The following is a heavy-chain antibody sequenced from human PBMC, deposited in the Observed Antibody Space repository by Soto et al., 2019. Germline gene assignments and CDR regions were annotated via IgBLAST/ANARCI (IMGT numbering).Heavy chain of an antibody. Sequence: GAAVEVCCTSCGYRFTGYDMHWAVQDPGQGREWMGWINPNSGGTNYAQKFQGWVTMTRDTSISTAYMELSRLRSDDTAVYYCARDPLDRYGSGSYYYYGMDVWGQGTTVTVSS. CDR1: GYRFTGYD. CDR2: INPNSGGT. V-gene: IGHV1-2*04. J-gene: IGHJ6*02. D-gene: IGHD3-10*01. CDR3: ARDPLDRYGSGSYYYYGMDV.